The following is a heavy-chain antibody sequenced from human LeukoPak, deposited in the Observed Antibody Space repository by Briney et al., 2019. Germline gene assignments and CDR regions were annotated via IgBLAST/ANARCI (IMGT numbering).Heavy chain of an antibody. D-gene: IGHD3-3*01. V-gene: IGHV3-30*03. Sequence: VQPGRSLRLSCAASGFTFSSYGMHWVRQAPGKGLEWVAVISYDGSNKYYADSVKGRFTISRDNSKNTLYLQMNSLRAEDTAVYYCGGYHTGNYFDYWGQGTLVTVSS. CDR3: GGYHTGNYFDY. CDR2: ISYDGSNK. J-gene: IGHJ4*02. CDR1: GFTFSSYG.